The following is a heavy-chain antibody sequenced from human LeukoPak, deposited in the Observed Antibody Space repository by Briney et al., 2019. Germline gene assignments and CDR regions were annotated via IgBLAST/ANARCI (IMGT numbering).Heavy chain of an antibody. CDR2: IYYDGSNK. Sequence: GGSLRLSCAASGFTFSDAWMSWVRQAPGKGLEWVALIYYDGSNKYYVDSVKGRFTISRDNSKNMVYLQMNSLRAEDTAVYYCARDLLYSGSYSWYFDLWGRGTPVTVSS. CDR1: GFTFSDAW. D-gene: IGHD1-26*01. J-gene: IGHJ2*01. CDR3: ARDLLYSGSYSWYFDL. V-gene: IGHV3-33*08.